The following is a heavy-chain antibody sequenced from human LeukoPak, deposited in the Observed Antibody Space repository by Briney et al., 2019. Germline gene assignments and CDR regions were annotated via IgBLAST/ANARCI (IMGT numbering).Heavy chain of an antibody. V-gene: IGHV1-2*02. CDR1: GYTFTANY. J-gene: IGHJ5*02. Sequence: ASVKVSCTASGYTFTANYLHWVRQAPGQGLEWMGWIYPNNGDTNYAQKFKGRVTMTRDTSISTAYMELSGLRSDDTAVYYCAREIWYYDPWGQGTLVTVSS. D-gene: IGHD6-13*01. CDR3: AREIWYYDP. CDR2: IYPNNGDT.